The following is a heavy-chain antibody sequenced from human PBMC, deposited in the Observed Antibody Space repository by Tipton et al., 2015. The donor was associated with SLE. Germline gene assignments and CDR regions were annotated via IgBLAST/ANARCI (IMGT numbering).Heavy chain of an antibody. CDR3: ARVGSTYYYDSSGFDY. J-gene: IGHJ4*02. Sequence: SLRLSCAASGFTFSSYSMNWVRQAPGKGLEWVSYISSSSSTIYYADSVKGRFTISRDNAKNSLYLQMNSLRAEDTAVYYCARVGSTYYYDSSGFDYWGQETLVTVSS. CDR1: GFTFSSYS. CDR2: ISSSSSTI. V-gene: IGHV3-48*01. D-gene: IGHD3-22*01.